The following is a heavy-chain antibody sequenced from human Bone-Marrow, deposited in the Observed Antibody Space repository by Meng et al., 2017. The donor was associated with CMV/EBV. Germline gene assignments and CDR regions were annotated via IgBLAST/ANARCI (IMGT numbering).Heavy chain of an antibody. CDR1: GFTFSSYW. CDR2: IKQDGSEK. V-gene: IGHV3-7*03. CDR3: TREWLLMDAFYI. D-gene: IGHD3-22*01. Sequence: ETLSLTCAASGFTFSSYWMSWVRQAPGKGLEWVANIKQDGSEKYYVDSVKGRFTISRDNAKNSLYLQMNSLKSEDTGVYYCTREWLLMDAFYIWGQGTTVTVS. J-gene: IGHJ3*02.